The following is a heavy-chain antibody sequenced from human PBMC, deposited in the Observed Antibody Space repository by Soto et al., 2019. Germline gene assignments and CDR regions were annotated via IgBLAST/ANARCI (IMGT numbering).Heavy chain of an antibody. CDR1: IKINY. Sequence: IKINYRRWVHQAPRKGLEWMGGIIPIFGTANYAQKFQGRVTITADESTSTAYMELSSLRPEDTAVYYCATDNSRNGWYERCLGFWGSGTLVTVSS. V-gene: IGHV1-69*01. D-gene: IGHD6-19*01. J-gene: IGHJ2*01. CDR2: IIPIFGTA. CDR3: ATDNSRNGWYERCLGF.